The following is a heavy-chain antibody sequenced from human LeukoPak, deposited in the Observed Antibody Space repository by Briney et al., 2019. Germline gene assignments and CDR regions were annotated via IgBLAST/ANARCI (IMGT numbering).Heavy chain of an antibody. Sequence: RTSETLSLTCTVSGGSFTTSSHYWGWIRQPPGKGLEWIGSLYNSGSTDYNPSLQSRVTISVETSKNQISLKLTSVTTADTAVYYCARLTWTDADDFWGQGTLVSVSS. CDR1: GGSFTTSSHY. J-gene: IGHJ4*02. V-gene: IGHV4-39*01. CDR2: LYNSGST. D-gene: IGHD3/OR15-3a*01. CDR3: ARLTWTDADDF.